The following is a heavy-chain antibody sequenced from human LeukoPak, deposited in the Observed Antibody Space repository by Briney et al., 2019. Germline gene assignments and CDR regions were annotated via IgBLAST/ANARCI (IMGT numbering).Heavy chain of an antibody. V-gene: IGHV4-38-2*02. CDR3: AREGLNMVRGVIPKEAWGWFDP. CDR1: GYSISSGYY. CDR2: IYHSGST. Sequence: SETLSLTCTVPGYSISSGYYWGWIRQPPGKGLEWIGSIYHSGSTYYNPSLKSRVTISVDTSKNQFSLKLSSVTAADTAVYYCAREGLNMVRGVIPKEAWGWFDPWGQGTLVTVSS. J-gene: IGHJ5*02. D-gene: IGHD3-10*01.